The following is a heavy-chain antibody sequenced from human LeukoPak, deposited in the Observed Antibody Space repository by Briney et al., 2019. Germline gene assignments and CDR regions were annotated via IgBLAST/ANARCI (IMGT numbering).Heavy chain of an antibody. Sequence: PGGSLRLSCAASGFTFSSYWMHWVRQAPGKGLVWVSRINSDGSSTSYADSVKGRFTISRDNAKNTLYLQMSSLRAEDTAVYYCARPPLDWAYFDYWGQGTLVTVSS. CDR3: ARPPLDWAYFDY. J-gene: IGHJ4*02. CDR1: GFTFSSYW. V-gene: IGHV3-74*01. D-gene: IGHD3-9*01. CDR2: INSDGSST.